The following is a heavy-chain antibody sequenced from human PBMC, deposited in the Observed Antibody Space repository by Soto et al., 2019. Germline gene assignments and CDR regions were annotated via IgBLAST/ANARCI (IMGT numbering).Heavy chain of an antibody. J-gene: IGHJ4*02. Sequence: QVQLQESGPGLVKPSETLSLTCTVSGGSISSYYWSWIRQPPGKGLEWIGYMYYSGSTNYNPSRKSRVTISIDTSRTQFSLKLSSVTAADTAVYYCARGTFGVVKDWGQGTLVTVSS. CDR1: GGSISSYY. CDR3: ARGTFGVVKD. CDR2: MYYSGST. V-gene: IGHV4-59*01. D-gene: IGHD3-3*01.